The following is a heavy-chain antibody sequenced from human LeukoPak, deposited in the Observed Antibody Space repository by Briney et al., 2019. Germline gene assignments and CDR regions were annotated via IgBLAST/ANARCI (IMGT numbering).Heavy chain of an antibody. V-gene: IGHV4-38-2*02. CDR2: IYHSGST. Sequence: SETLSLTCTVSGYSISSGYYWGWIRQPPGKGLEWIGSIYHSGSTYYNPSLKSRVTISVDTSKNQFSLKLSSVTAADTAVYYCARDPAYYGSGSYSDWGQGTLVTVSS. J-gene: IGHJ4*02. CDR1: GYSISSGYY. D-gene: IGHD3-10*01. CDR3: ARDPAYYGSGSYSD.